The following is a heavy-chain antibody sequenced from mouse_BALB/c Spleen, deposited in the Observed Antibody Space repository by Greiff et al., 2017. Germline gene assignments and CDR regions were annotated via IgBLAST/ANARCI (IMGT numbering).Heavy chain of an antibody. D-gene: IGHD2-4*01. V-gene: IGHV5-17*02. Sequence: DVKLVESGGGLVQPGGSRKLSCAASGFTFSSFGMHWVRQAPEKGLEWVAYISSGSSTIYYADTVKGRFTISRDNPKNTLFLQMTSLRSEDTAMYYCARSGDYDGFAYWGQGTLVTVSA. J-gene: IGHJ3*01. CDR3: ARSGDYDGFAY. CDR1: GFTFSSFG. CDR2: ISSGSSTI.